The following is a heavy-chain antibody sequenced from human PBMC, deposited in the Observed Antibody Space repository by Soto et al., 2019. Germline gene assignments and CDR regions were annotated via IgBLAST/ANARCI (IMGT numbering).Heavy chain of an antibody. Sequence: QVQLVPSGAEVKKPGASVKVPCKASGYTFSSHGITCVRQDPGQRLEWMGWNSTYSGDTNYAQTSHGIVTMATDSTTSTAYMELRSLRFDDTADYFCARCRGELGDWGQGTQVTVSS. D-gene: IGHD1-7*01. J-gene: IGHJ4*02. V-gene: IGHV1-18*01. CDR2: NSTYSGDT. CDR1: GYTFSSHG. CDR3: ARCRGELGD.